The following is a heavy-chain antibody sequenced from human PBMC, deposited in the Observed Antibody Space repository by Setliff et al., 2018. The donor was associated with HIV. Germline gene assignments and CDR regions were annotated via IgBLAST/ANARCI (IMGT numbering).Heavy chain of an antibody. CDR1: SGSISTSSYY. CDR3: ARQYYDYVWGTYRSQYYFDN. J-gene: IGHJ4*02. CDR2: IYYSGST. V-gene: IGHV4-39*07. D-gene: IGHD3-16*02. Sequence: PSETLSLTCIVSSGSISTSSYYWGWIRQPPGKGLEWIGSIYYSGSTYYNPSLKSRITISIDTSKNQFSLRLSSVTAADTAVYYCARQYYDYVWGTYRSQYYFDNWGQGTLVTVSS.